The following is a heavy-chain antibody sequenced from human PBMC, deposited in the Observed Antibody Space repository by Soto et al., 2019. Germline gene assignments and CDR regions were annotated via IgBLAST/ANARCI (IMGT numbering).Heavy chain of an antibody. CDR2: MNPNSGNT. V-gene: IGHV1-8*01. D-gene: IGHD1-7*01. Sequence: SVKVRCEARGYTYTSYDINWVGQATGQGLEWMGWMNPNSGNTGYAQKFQGRVTMTRNTSISTAYMELSSLRSEDTVVYYCARGGELELSAFDIWGQGTMVTVSS. CDR1: GYTYTSYD. J-gene: IGHJ3*02. CDR3: ARGGELELSAFDI.